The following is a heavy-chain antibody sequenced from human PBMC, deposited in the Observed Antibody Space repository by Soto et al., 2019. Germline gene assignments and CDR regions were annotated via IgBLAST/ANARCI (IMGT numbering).Heavy chain of an antibody. J-gene: IGHJ4*02. CDR2: INPSGGST. CDR1: GYTFTRYY. V-gene: IGHV1-46*01. D-gene: IGHD1-1*01. CDR3: ASPTWNDESRFDF. Sequence: ASSVKVSCKVSGYTFTRYYMHWVLQAPGQGLEWMGIINPSGGSTSYAQKFQGRVTMTRDTSTSTVYMELRSLRSEDPAVYYCASPTWNDESRFDFWGEGILVTVS.